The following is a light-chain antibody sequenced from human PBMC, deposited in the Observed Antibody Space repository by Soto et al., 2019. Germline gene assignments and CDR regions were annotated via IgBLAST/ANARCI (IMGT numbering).Light chain of an antibody. Sequence: QSVLTQPPSVSGSPGQRVRISCAWGSANIGAVYDVHWYQQLPGTAPKLLIYGNSNRPSGVPDRFSGSKSGTSASLAITGLQAEDEADYYCQSYDSSLSGYVFGTGTRSPS. V-gene: IGLV1-40*01. CDR2: GNS. CDR3: QSYDSSLSGYV. CDR1: SANIGAVYD. J-gene: IGLJ1*01.